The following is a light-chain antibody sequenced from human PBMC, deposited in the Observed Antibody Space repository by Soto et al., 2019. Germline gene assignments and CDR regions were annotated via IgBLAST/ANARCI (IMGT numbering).Light chain of an antibody. V-gene: IGKV3-15*01. CDR2: GAS. Sequence: EILMTQSPATLSVSPVERATLSCRASQSVDSNLAWYQQKPGQAPRLLIYGASTRATGISARFSGSGSGTEFTLTISSLQSEDVGVYYCQQYNNWWTFGQGTKVDIK. CDR3: QQYNNWWT. J-gene: IGKJ1*01. CDR1: QSVDSN.